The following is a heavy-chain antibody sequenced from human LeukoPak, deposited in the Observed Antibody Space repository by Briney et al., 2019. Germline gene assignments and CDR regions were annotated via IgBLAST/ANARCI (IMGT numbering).Heavy chain of an antibody. CDR1: GYSFTAFY. Sequence: ASVKVSCKASGYSFTAFYIHWVRQAPGQGLEWMGWINPDTGGPNYAQKFQGRVTMTRDTFISTVYLELSRLTSDDTAVYYCAKDKDWGQGTLVTVSS. CDR3: AKDKD. CDR2: INPDTGGP. V-gene: IGHV1-2*02. J-gene: IGHJ4*02.